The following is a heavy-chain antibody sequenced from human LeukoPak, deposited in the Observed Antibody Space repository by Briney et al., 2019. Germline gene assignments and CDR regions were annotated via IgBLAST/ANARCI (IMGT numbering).Heavy chain of an antibody. CDR3: ARKPSQGLAYFDY. J-gene: IGHJ4*02. CDR1: GGSISSGGYS. D-gene: IGHD2-2*01. CDR2: IYYSGST. Sequence: SQTLSLTCAVSGGSISSGGYSWSWIRQPPGKGLEWIGYIYYSGSTNYNPSLKSRVTISVDTSKNQFSLKLSSVTAADTAVYYCARKPSQGLAYFDYWGQGTLVTVSS. V-gene: IGHV4-30-4*07.